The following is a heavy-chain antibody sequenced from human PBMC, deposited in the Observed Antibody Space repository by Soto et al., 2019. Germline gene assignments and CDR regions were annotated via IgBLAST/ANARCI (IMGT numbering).Heavy chain of an antibody. V-gene: IGHV1-69*13. CDR2: IIPIFGTA. D-gene: IGHD3-22*01. J-gene: IGHJ4*02. CDR3: ARDLPYYYDSSGYPSFDY. CDR1: GCTVSSYA. Sequence: SVKVSCKASGCTVSSYAISCVRQAPGQVLEWMGGIIPIFGTANYAQKFQGRVTITADESTSTAYMELSSLRSEDTAVYYCARDLPYYYDSSGYPSFDYRGQGTLVTVSS.